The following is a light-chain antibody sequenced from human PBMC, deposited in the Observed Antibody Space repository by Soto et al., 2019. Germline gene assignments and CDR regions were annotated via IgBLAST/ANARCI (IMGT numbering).Light chain of an antibody. V-gene: IGKV3-15*01. CDR3: QQYNNWPPRT. Sequence: EIVMTQSPASLSVSPGETATLSCRASQSISNSLAWYQQKPGQAPSLLIYGASTRATGIPARFSGSWSGTEFTLTISSLQSEDSALYYCQQYNNWPPRTFGQGTKLEIK. CDR2: GAS. CDR1: QSISNS. J-gene: IGKJ2*01.